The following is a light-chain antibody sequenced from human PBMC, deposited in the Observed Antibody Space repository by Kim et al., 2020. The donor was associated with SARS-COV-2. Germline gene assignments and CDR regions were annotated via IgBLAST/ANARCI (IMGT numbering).Light chain of an antibody. J-gene: IGKJ5*01. V-gene: IGKV3-15*01. Sequence: EIVVTQSPATLSVSPGERATLSCRASQSIRSDLAWYQQKPGEAPRLLIYGASTRAAGISARFSGSGSGTEFTLTISSLQSEDFAIYYCQQYNDWPPITFGRGTRLEIK. CDR3: QQYNDWPPIT. CDR2: GAS. CDR1: QSIRSD.